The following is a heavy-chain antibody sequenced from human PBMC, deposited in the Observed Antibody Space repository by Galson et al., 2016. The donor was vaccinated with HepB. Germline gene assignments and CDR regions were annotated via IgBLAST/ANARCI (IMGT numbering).Heavy chain of an antibody. J-gene: IGHJ4*02. CDR1: GYTFSACQ. D-gene: IGHD3-3*01. V-gene: IGHV1-2*06. CDR3: ARNRASLFDYKMSGLAPDS. CDR2: INCNSGGT. Sequence: SVKVSCKASGYTFSACQMHWVRQAPGQGLEWMGRINCNSGGTNYAQKFQGRVTMTRDTSISTAYMELSGLRFDDTAVYYCARNRASLFDYKMSGLAPDSWGQGSLVIVSS.